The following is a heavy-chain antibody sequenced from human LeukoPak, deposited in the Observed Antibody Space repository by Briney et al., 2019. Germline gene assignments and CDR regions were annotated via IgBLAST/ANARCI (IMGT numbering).Heavy chain of an antibody. V-gene: IGHV4-39*07. J-gene: IGHJ4*02. CDR2: IYYSGST. CDR1: GASISGSGYY. Sequence: PSETLSLTCAVSGASISGSGYYWGWIRQPPGKGLEWIGNIYYSGSTFYNPSLKSRVTISVDRSKNQFSLKLSSVTAADTAVFYCARDGKRTSMITSGGARPHYFDYWGQGALVTVSS. CDR3: ARDGKRTSMITSGGARPHYFDY. D-gene: IGHD3-16*01.